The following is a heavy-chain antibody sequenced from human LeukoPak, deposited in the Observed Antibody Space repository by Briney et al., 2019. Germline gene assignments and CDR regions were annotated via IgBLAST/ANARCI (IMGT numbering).Heavy chain of an antibody. V-gene: IGHV3-74*01. J-gene: IGHJ4*02. CDR3: AXXXXXXXDX. Sequence: GGSLRLSCAASGFTFSSYWMHWVRQAPGKGLVWVSLIKSDESSASYADSVKGRFTISRDNAKNTLYLQMNSLGAEDTAVYYCAXXXXXXXDXWGQXXLVTVSS. CDR2: IKSDESSA. CDR1: GFTFSSYW.